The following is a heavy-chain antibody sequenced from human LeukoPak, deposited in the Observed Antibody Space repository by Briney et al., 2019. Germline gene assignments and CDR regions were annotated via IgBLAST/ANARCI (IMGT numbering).Heavy chain of an antibody. CDR1: GFTFSSSW. CDR2: IKPDGSEK. J-gene: IGHJ4*02. CDR3: ARGAAVAAAMFDY. D-gene: IGHD2-2*01. V-gene: IGHV3-7*01. Sequence: PGGSLRLSCAASGFTFSSSWMAWVRQAPGQGLERVASIKPDGSEKYYVDSVKGRFIISRDNAKNSLHLQMNSLRAEDTAVYYCARGAAVAAAMFDYWGQGILATVSS.